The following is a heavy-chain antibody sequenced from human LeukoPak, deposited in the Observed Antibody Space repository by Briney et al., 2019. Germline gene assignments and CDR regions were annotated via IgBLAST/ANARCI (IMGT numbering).Heavy chain of an antibody. CDR2: INPNSGGT. Sequence: GASVKVSCKASGYTFTGYYMHWVRQAPGQGLEWMGWINPNSGGTNYAQKFQGRVTMTRDTSISTAYMELSSLRSEDTAVYYCARHRLSVGYSYGEGDAFDIWGQGTMVTVSS. J-gene: IGHJ3*02. D-gene: IGHD5-18*01. CDR1: GYTFTGYY. V-gene: IGHV1-2*02. CDR3: ARHRLSVGYSYGEGDAFDI.